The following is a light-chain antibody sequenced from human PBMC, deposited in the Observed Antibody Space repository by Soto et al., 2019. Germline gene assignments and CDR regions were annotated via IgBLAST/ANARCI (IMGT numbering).Light chain of an antibody. CDR3: SSFTSTYTFV. Sequence: QSALTQPASVSGSPGQSIAISCTGTSSDVGGYNYVSWYQQHPGKAPKLLISEVSNRPSGVSDRFSGSKSGNTASLTISGLQTEDEADYYCSSFTSTYTFVFGGGTKLPVL. CDR1: SSDVGGYNY. J-gene: IGLJ1*01. V-gene: IGLV2-14*01. CDR2: EVS.